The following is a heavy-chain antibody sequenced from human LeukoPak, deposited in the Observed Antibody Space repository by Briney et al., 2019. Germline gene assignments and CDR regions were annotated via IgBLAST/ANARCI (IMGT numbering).Heavy chain of an antibody. V-gene: IGHV3-21*01. D-gene: IGHD6-13*01. CDR2: ISSSSSHI. J-gene: IGHJ4*02. CDR3: ARVLEAASFDY. CDR1: GFTFSIYA. Sequence: KTGGSLRLSCAASGFTFSIYAMSWVRQAPGKGLEWVSAISSSSSHIYYADSVKGRFTMSRDNAKNSLYLQMNSLRADDTAVYYCARVLEAASFDYWGQGSPVTVSS.